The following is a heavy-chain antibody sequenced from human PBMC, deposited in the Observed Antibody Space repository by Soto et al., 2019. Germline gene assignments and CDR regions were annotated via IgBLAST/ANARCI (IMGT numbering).Heavy chain of an antibody. CDR3: AKDPNCGGDCYPTTGEYNWFDP. CDR2: TRNKANSYTT. J-gene: IGHJ5*02. D-gene: IGHD2-21*02. V-gene: IGHV3-72*01. Sequence: EVQLVESGGGLVQPGGSLRLSCAASGFTFSDHYMDWVRQAPGKGLEWVGRTRNKANSYTTEYAASVKGRFTISRDDSKNTLYLQMNSLRAEDTAVYYCAKDPNCGGDCYPTTGEYNWFDPWGQGTLVTVSS. CDR1: GFTFSDHY.